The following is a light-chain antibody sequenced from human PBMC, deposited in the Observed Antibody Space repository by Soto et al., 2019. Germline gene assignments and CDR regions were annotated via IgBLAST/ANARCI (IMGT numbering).Light chain of an antibody. CDR3: QQXXKXPPYT. CDR1: QSVSSN. J-gene: IGKJ2*01. V-gene: IGKV3-15*01. Sequence: EIVMTQSPATLSVSPGERATLSCRASQSVSSNLAWYQQKPGQAPRLLIYGASTRATGIPARFSGSGSGTEFTLTISSXXXEDXXXXXXQQXXKXPPYTFGQGTKLEIK. CDR2: GAS.